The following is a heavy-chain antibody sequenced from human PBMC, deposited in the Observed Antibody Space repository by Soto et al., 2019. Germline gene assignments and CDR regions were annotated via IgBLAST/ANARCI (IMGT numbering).Heavy chain of an antibody. Sequence: QVQLQESGPGLVKPSQTLSLTCTVSGGSISSGGYYWSWIRQHPGKGLEWIGYIYYSGSPYYNPSPKRGITLSVDPSKQQFSLKLGSVAAADTAVYYCARGSPPAYFEGSGKSASTGFVSRGQGTLVSVCS. CDR3: ARGSPPAYFEGSGKSASTGFVS. CDR1: GGSISSGGYY. V-gene: IGHV4-31*03. D-gene: IGHD3-10*01. J-gene: IGHJ5*01. CDR2: IYYSGSP.